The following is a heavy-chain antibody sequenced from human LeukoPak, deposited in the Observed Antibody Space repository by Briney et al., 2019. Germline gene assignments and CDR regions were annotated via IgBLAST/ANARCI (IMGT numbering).Heavy chain of an antibody. V-gene: IGHV3-7*02. J-gene: IGHJ4*02. CDR2: INPDGGEE. CDR3: AIWGADQNY. Sequence: GGSLRLSCAVSGLTLSNYWMNWVRQAPGKGLEWVANINPDGGEERYVDSVKGRFVISRNNAKNSLYLQMNSLRAEDTAVYYCAIWGADQNYWGQGTLVTVSS. D-gene: IGHD3-16*01. CDR1: GLTLSNYW.